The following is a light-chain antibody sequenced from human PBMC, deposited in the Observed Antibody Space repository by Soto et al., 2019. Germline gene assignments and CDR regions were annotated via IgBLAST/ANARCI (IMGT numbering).Light chain of an antibody. CDR1: QSVSSSY. CDR2: GAS. V-gene: IGKV3-20*01. Sequence: EIVLTQSPGTLSLSPGARATLSCRSSQSVSSSYLAWYQQKPGQAPRLLIYGASSMATGIPGRFSGSGSGKGFTLTISRLPLEAFAAYYCKHYGRSRFKLGPGTKVSLK. J-gene: IGKJ3*01. CDR3: KHYGRSRFK.